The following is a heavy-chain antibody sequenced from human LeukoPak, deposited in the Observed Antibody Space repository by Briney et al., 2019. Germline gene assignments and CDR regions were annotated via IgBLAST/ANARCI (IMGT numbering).Heavy chain of an antibody. CDR2: ISYDGSNK. D-gene: IGHD6-13*01. J-gene: IGHJ4*02. V-gene: IGHV3-30*04. Sequence: GGSLRLSCAASGFTFRSYAMHWVRQAPGKGLEWVAVISYDGSNKYYADSVKGRFTISRDNSKNTLYLQMNSLRAEDTAVYYCARALIAAAGTGYFDYWGQGTLVTVSS. CDR3: ARALIAAAGTGYFDY. CDR1: GFTFRSYA.